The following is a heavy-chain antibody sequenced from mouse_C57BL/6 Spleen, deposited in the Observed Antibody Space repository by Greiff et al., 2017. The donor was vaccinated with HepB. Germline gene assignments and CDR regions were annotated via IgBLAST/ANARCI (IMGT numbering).Heavy chain of an antibody. V-gene: IGHV1-4*01. CDR1: GYTFTSYT. CDR2: INPSSGST. D-gene: IGHD2-12*01. Sequence: QVQLQQSGAELARPGASVKLSCKASGYTFTSYTMHWVKQRPGQGLEWIGYINPSSGSTKYNQKFKDKATLTADKSSSTVYMQLSSLTSEDSAVYYCARYDEYDMDYWGQGTSVTVSS. CDR3: ARYDEYDMDY. J-gene: IGHJ4*01.